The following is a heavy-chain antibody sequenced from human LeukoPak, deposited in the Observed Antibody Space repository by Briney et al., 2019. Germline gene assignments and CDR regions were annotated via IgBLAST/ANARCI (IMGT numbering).Heavy chain of an antibody. CDR2: LNPNSGAT. Sequence: ASVKVSCKASGYTFTGYYMIWVRQAPGQGLEWMGWLNPNSGATKYAQKFQGSVTMTSDTSISTASMYLSRLRSDDTAVYYCARVMAAAGQPHDYWGQGTLVTVSS. CDR1: GYTFTGYY. CDR3: ARVMAAAGQPHDY. V-gene: IGHV1-2*02. J-gene: IGHJ4*02. D-gene: IGHD6-13*01.